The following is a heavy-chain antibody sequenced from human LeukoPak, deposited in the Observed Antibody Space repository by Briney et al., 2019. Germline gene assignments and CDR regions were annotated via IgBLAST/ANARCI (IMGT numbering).Heavy chain of an antibody. CDR2: INTNTGNP. CDR3: ARDSPVYYYDSSSVGAFDI. Sequence: ASVKVSCKASGYTFTSYAMNWVRQAPGQGLEWVGWINTNTGNPTYAQGFTGRFVSSLDTSVSTAYLQISSLKAEDTAVYYCARDSPVYYYDSSSVGAFDIWGQGTMVTVSS. CDR1: GYTFTSYA. J-gene: IGHJ3*02. D-gene: IGHD3-22*01. V-gene: IGHV7-4-1*02.